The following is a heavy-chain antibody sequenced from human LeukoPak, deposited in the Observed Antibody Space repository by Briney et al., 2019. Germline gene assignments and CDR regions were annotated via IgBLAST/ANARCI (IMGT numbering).Heavy chain of an antibody. J-gene: IGHJ6*02. CDR3: ARARTPLIAAAGTHYYYGIDF. V-gene: IGHV1-8*02. CDR1: GYSFTSYD. Sequence: GASVKLSRTSSGYSFTSYDINWVRQATGQGLEWMGWMNPNSDNTGYAQKFQGRVTMTRNSSISTAYMELSSLGYDDTAVYCCARARTPLIAAAGTHYYYGIDFWGQGTTVTVSS. CDR2: MNPNSDNT. D-gene: IGHD6-13*01.